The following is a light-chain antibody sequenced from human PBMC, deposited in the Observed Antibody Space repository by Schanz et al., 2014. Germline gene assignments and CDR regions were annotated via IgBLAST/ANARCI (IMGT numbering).Light chain of an antibody. CDR1: QSVNTNF. V-gene: IGKV3-20*01. J-gene: IGKJ1*01. CDR2: SAS. Sequence: DIVLTQSPGTLSLSPGERATFSCRASQSVNTNFLAWYQQKPGQAPRLLIYSASRRATGIPERFSGSGSGTDFTLTISRLEPEDFAVYYCQQYYSTPRTFGQGTKVEIK. CDR3: QQYYSTPRT.